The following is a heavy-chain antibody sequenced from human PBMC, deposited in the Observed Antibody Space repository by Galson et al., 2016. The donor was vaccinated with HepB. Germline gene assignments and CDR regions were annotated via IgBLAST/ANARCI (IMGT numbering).Heavy chain of an antibody. J-gene: IGHJ5*02. Sequence: KVSCKASGYTSTNYWIGWVRQMPGKGLEWMGLIYPGDSDARYSPSFQGQVTIPADRSISTAYLQRSSLKASDTAMYYCARQAFEGRIDTCFDPWGQGTLVTVSS. CDR3: ARQAFEGRIDTCFDP. CDR1: GYTSTNYW. CDR2: IYPGDSDA. V-gene: IGHV5-51*01. D-gene: IGHD2-15*01.